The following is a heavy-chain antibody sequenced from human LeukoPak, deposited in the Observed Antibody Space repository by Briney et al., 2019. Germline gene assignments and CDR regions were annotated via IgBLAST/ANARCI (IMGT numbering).Heavy chain of an antibody. CDR3: ARVRSHYYDSSGYQYYFHY. J-gene: IGHJ4*02. D-gene: IGHD3-22*01. CDR1: GGSISSYY. V-gene: IGHV4-4*07. CDR2: IYTSGST. Sequence: SETLSLTCTVSGGSISSYYWSWIRQPAGKGLEWIGRIYTSGSTNYNPSLKSRVTVSVDTSKNQFSLKLSSVTAADTAVYYCARVRSHYYDSSGYQYYFHYWGQGTLVTVSS.